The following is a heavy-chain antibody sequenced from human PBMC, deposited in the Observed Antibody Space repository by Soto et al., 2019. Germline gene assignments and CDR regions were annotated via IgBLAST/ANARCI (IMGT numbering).Heavy chain of an antibody. V-gene: IGHV3-33*01. Sequence: GSLRLSCAASGFTFSTDGMHWVRQAPCKGLEWLAIIWYDGTNKFYADSVKGRFTVSRDNYKNTLYLQMNGLSAEDTAVYYCATDGPRIAVAGTYPDHWGQGTLVTVSS. J-gene: IGHJ4*02. CDR3: ATDGPRIAVAGTYPDH. D-gene: IGHD6-19*01. CDR2: IWYDGTNK. CDR1: GFTFSTDG.